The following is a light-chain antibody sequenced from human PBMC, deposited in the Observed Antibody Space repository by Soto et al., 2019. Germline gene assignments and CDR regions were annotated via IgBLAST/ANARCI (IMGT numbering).Light chain of an antibody. V-gene: IGKV1-39*01. Sequence: EIQMTQSPSSLSASVGDRVTITCRASQTISTYLNWYQHKAGKAPKLLIYAASTLQSGVPSRFSGSGSGTNCSLTISSLQPEDFARYYCQQSYSVPLTFGPGTKVDIK. J-gene: IGKJ3*01. CDR1: QTISTY. CDR2: AAS. CDR3: QQSYSVPLT.